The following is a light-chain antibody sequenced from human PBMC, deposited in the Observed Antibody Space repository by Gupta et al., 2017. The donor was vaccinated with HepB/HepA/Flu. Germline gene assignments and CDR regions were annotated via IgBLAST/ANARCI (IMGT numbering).Light chain of an antibody. CDR3: FQNTHRPHT. CDR2: RVS. Sequence: EVLLTHSPLSLPVTLAQPASISCNASQRLVHNGGDTLLDWFQQRPGQSSRRLIYRVSNRDSGVPDRFSGGGSGTYFTLRISRVEDEDVGVYYCFQNTHRPHTFGQGTKLEIK. J-gene: IGKJ2*01. CDR1: QRLVHNGGDTL. V-gene: IGKV2-30*02.